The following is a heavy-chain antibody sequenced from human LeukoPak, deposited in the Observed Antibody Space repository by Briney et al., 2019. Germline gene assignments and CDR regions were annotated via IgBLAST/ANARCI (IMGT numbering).Heavy chain of an antibody. CDR1: GFTFSSYT. J-gene: IGHJ4*02. CDR2: ISYDGSNK. CDR3: ARDFTTAYSYGSSGDYADY. V-gene: IGHV3-30*03. D-gene: IGHD2-15*01. Sequence: GGSLRLSCAASGFTFSSYTMNWVRQPPGKGLEWVAVISYDGSNKYYVDSVKGRFTISRDNSKNTLYLQMNSLRVEDTAVYYCARDFTTAYSYGSSGDYADYWGQGTLVTVSS.